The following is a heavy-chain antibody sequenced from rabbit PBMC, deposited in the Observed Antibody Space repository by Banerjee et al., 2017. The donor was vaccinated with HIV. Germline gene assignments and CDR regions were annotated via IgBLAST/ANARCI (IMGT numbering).Heavy chain of an antibody. CDR3: ATRYGSGSGDAYITYFNL. D-gene: IGHD1-1*01. V-gene: IGHV1S45*01. Sequence: QEQLKESGGGLVQPGGSLKLSCKASGFDFSSYYISWVRQAPGKGLEWIACIYGGSSGSTIYASWVKGRFTISKTSSTTVTLQMTSLTAADTAAYFCATRYGSGSGDAYITYFNLWGPGTLVTVS. J-gene: IGHJ4*01. CDR1: GFDFSSYY. CDR2: IYGGSSGST.